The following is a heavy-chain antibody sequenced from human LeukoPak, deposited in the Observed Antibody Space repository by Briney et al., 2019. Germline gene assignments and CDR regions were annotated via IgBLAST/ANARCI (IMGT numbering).Heavy chain of an antibody. CDR2: ISGSGGST. J-gene: IGHJ4*02. CDR3: AKTLRITIFGVVPRHYFDY. Sequence: GGSLRLSCAASGFTFSSYAMSWVRQAPGKGLEWVSAISGSGGSTYYADSVKGRFTISRDNSKNTLYLQMNSLRAEDTAVYYCAKTLRITIFGVVPRHYFDYWGQGTLVTVSS. CDR1: GFTFSSYA. D-gene: IGHD3-3*01. V-gene: IGHV3-23*01.